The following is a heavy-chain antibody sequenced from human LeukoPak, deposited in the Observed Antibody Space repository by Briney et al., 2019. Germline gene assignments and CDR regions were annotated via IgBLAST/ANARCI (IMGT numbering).Heavy chain of an antibody. J-gene: IGHJ3*02. V-gene: IGHV5-51*01. CDR1: GYSFTSYW. CDR2: IYPGDSDT. Sequence: GESLKISCKGSGYSFTSYWIGWVRQMPGKGLEWMGIIYPGDSDTRYGPSFQGQVTISADKSISTAYLQWSSLKASDTAMYYCARLRIAAATNDAFDIWGQGTMVTVSS. CDR3: ARLRIAAATNDAFDI. D-gene: IGHD6-13*01.